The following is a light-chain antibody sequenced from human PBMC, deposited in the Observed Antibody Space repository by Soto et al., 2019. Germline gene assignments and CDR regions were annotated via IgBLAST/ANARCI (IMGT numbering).Light chain of an antibody. CDR1: QNVNSN. J-gene: IGKJ1*01. CDR2: GAS. V-gene: IGKV3-11*01. CDR3: HQRQSWPRT. Sequence: EIVLTQSPGTLSLSPGERATLSCRASQNVNSNSLAWYQQKPGQAPRLLISGASNRATGIPARFSASGSGTDFTLTISDVQPEDFALYYCHQRQSWPRTFGQGTKVDIK.